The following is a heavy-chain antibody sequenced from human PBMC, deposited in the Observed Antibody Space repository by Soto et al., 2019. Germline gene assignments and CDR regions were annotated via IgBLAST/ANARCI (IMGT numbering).Heavy chain of an antibody. J-gene: IGHJ3*02. D-gene: IGHD2-15*01. CDR3: ARRAWQLRDAFDI. CDR1: GGSISGDY. CDR2: IHYNGNT. Sequence: QVQLQESGPGLVKPSETLSLTCTVSGGSISGDYWSWIRQPPGKGLEWIGYIHYNGNTNYNASLKSRVTISVDTSKNHFSLKLSSVTAADTAVYYCARRAWQLRDAFDIWGQGTMVTVSS. V-gene: IGHV4-59*01.